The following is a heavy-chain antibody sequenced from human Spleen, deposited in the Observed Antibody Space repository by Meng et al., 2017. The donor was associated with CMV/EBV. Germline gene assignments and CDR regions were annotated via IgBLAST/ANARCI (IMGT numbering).Heavy chain of an antibody. CDR3: ARGRGYCSSTNCYFNFDF. CDR2: IKQDGSEK. D-gene: IGHD2-2*01. Sequence: GESLKISCAASGFTFSSYWMSWVRQAPGKGLEWVANIKQDGSEKYYVDSVKGRFTISRDNAKNSLFLQMDSLRAEDTAVYYCARGRGYCSSTNCYFNFDFWGQGTLVTVSS. J-gene: IGHJ4*02. CDR1: GFTFSSYW. V-gene: IGHV3-7*01.